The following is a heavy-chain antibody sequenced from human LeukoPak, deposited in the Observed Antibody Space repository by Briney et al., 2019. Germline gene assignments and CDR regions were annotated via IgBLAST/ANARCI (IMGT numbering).Heavy chain of an antibody. CDR2: IIPIFGTA. J-gene: IGHJ4*02. CDR1: GGTFSSYA. D-gene: IGHD1-26*01. V-gene: IGHV1-69*01. CDR3: ARVGVRGSGSYYD. Sequence: SVKVSCKASGGTFSSYAISWVRQAPGQGLEWMGGIIPIFGTADYAQKFQGRVMITADESTSTAYMELSSLRSEDTAVYYCARVGVRGSGSYYDWGQGTLVTVSS.